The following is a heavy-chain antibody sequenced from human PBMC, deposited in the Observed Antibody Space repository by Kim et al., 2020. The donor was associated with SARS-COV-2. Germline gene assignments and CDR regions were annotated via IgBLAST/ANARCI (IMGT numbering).Heavy chain of an antibody. V-gene: IGHV3-11*01. J-gene: IGHJ4*02. D-gene: IGHD3-9*01. CDR2: ISSGGSTT. CDR1: GFTFSDYS. Sequence: GGSLRLSCAGSGFTFSDYSMNWVRQAPGKGPEWLSHISSGGSTTYYADSVKGRFTISRDNAKNSVYLEIDSLRVEDTAVYYCATSQPNVWSVLTGYLYYWGQGTLVAVSS. CDR3: ATSQPNVWSVLTGYLYY.